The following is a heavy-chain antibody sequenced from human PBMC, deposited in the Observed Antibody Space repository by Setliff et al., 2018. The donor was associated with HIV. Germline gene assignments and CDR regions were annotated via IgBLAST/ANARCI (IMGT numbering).Heavy chain of an antibody. Sequence: ASVKVSCKGSGYTFTGHYLHWVRQAPGQRLEWMGRINPNSGGTNYAQKFQGRFTMTRDTSISTAYMELSRLRSDDTAVFYCARTPEGAAVFDYWGQGTLVTVSS. V-gene: IGHV1-2*06. D-gene: IGHD6-25*01. CDR2: INPNSGGT. CDR3: ARTPEGAAVFDY. CDR1: GYTFTGHY. J-gene: IGHJ4*02.